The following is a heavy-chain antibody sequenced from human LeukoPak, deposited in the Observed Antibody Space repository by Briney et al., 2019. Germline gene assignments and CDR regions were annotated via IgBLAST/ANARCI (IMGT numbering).Heavy chain of an antibody. CDR3: AMTAAAGTTFDY. V-gene: IGHV3-66*01. J-gene: IGHJ4*02. CDR1: GFTFSSYA. Sequence: QPGGSLRLSCAASGFTFSSYAMSWVRQAPGKGLEWVSVIYSGGSTYYADSVKGRFTISRDNSKNTLYLQMNSLRAEDTAVYYCAMTAAAGTTFDYWGQGTLVTVSS. CDR2: IYSGGST. D-gene: IGHD6-13*01.